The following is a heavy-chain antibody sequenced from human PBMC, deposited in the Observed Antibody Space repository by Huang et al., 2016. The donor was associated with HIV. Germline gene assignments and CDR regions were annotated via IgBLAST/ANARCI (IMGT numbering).Heavy chain of an antibody. D-gene: IGHD5-18*01. Sequence: QVQLVQSGAEMKKFGYSVKVSCKASGGTVSSFSFTWVRQARGHGLELMGGISPLQCKTDLTQKFRGRVTLTADESTNTAFMELSGLTSQDTAVYYCARGVGNSNRGFDIWGQGTLVTVS. CDR1: GGTVSSFS. V-gene: IGHV1-69*10. J-gene: IGHJ4*02. CDR2: ISPLQCKT. CDR3: ARGVGNSNRGFDI.